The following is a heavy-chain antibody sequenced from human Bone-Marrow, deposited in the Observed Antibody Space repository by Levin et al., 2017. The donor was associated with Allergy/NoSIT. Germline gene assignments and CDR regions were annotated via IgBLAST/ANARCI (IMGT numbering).Heavy chain of an antibody. J-gene: IGHJ6*02. V-gene: IGHV3-33*01. CDR1: GFTFSSYG. CDR2: IWYDGSNK. CDR3: ARDRGIQLWYTYGMDG. D-gene: IGHD5-18*01. Sequence: LSLTCAASGFTFSSYGMHWVRQAPGKGLEWVAVIWYDGSNKYYADSVKGRFTISRDNSKNTLYLQMNSLRAEDTAVYYCARDRGIQLWYTYGMDGWGQGTTVTVSS.